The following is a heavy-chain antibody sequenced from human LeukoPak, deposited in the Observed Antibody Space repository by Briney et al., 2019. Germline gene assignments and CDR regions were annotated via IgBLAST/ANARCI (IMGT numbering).Heavy chain of an antibody. D-gene: IGHD3-16*01. J-gene: IGHJ4*02. Sequence: HPGESLKISCAASGFTFSSYTMNWVRQAPGKGLEWVAHISTTSRAIYYADSVRGRFTVSRDNAKNSLFLQMNSLRDEDTAIYYCARDKGGQALIAPLDYWGQGTMVTVSS. CDR1: GFTFSSYT. V-gene: IGHV3-48*02. CDR2: ISTTSRAI. CDR3: ARDKGGQALIAPLDY.